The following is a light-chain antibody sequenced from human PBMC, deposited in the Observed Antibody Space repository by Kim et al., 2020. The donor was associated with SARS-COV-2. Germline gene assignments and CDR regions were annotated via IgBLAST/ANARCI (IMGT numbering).Light chain of an antibody. J-gene: IGKJ3*01. CDR3: QQYGGSPLFS. CDR2: GAS. Sequence: EIVLTQSPGTLPLSPGERATLSCRASQTVTNNYLAWYQQKPGQAPRLLIYGASTRATGIPDRFSSSGSGTDFTLTISRLEPEDFTVYFCQQYGGSPLFSFGPGTKVDIK. CDR1: QTVTNNY. V-gene: IGKV3-20*01.